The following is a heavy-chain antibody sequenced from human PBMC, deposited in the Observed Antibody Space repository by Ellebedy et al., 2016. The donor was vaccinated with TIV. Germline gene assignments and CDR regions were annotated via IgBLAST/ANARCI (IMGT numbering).Heavy chain of an antibody. CDR3: ARGQDAYKQGNY. CDR2: IRLSVSA. D-gene: IGHD5-24*01. J-gene: IGHJ4*02. CDR1: GGSFSNSY. Sequence: MPSETLSLTCAVYGGSFSNSYSTWTRHSPGKGLEWIGEIRLSVSASYNPSLQSRVTISLDTSKSQFSLKMNSLTAADTAVYYCARGQDAYKQGNYWGQGTLVSVSS. V-gene: IGHV4-34*01.